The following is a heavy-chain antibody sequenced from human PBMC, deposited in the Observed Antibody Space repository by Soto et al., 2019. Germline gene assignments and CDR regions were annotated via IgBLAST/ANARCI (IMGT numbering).Heavy chain of an antibody. CDR1: GGSISSGYW. D-gene: IGHD1-7*01. V-gene: IGHV4-4*02. CDR2: IFHSGST. J-gene: IGHJ4*02. Sequence: QVQLKESGPGLVKPSGTLSLTCDVSGGSISSGYWWSWVRQTPGKGLEWIGEIFHSGSTNYNPSLKSRVTLSVDNSKNQFSLNLNSVTAADTAVYYCATHRGNTFGPYDDWGQGNLVTVSS. CDR3: ATHRGNTFGPYDD.